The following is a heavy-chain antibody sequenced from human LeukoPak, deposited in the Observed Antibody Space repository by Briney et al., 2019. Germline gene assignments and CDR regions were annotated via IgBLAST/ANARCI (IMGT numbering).Heavy chain of an antibody. Sequence: PSETLSLTCAVYGGSFSGYYWSWIRQPPGKGLEWIGEINHSGSTNYNPSLKSRVTISVDTSKNQFSLKLSSVTAADTAVYYCARGGDYGGDYWGQGTLVTVSS. CDR3: ARGGDYGGDY. J-gene: IGHJ4*02. V-gene: IGHV4-34*01. CDR1: GGSFSGYY. D-gene: IGHD4-17*01. CDR2: INHSGST.